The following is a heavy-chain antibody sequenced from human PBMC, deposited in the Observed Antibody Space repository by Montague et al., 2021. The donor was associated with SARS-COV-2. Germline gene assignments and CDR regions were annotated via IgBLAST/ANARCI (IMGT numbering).Heavy chain of an antibody. J-gene: IGHJ5*02. CDR3: AKSFSGTRNWFDI. CDR2: ISGFGGGT. V-gene: IGHV3-23*01. D-gene: IGHD1-14*01. Sequence: SLRLSCAASGFIFTNYGMNWVRRAPGKGLESVAGISGFGGGTYYSDSVKGRFTISRATSNSTLFLQIDGLRAEDTAIYYCAKSFSGTRNWFDIWGQGTLVTVSS. CDR1: GFIFTNYG.